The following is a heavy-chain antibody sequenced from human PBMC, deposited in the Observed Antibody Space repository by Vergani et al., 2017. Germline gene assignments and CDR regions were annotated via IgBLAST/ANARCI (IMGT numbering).Heavy chain of an antibody. D-gene: IGHD6-19*01. V-gene: IGHV3-43*02. CDR2: ISGDGGST. J-gene: IGHJ4*02. CDR1: GFTFDDYA. CDR3: EKALAGITKQCH. Sequence: EVQLVESGGGVVQPGGSLRLSCAASGFTFDDYAMHWVRQAPGKGLEGVSLISGDGGSTYYADSVKGRFTISRDNRKNSLYLQMNSLRTEDTAWYYCEKALAGITKQCHWGQGTLVTVAS.